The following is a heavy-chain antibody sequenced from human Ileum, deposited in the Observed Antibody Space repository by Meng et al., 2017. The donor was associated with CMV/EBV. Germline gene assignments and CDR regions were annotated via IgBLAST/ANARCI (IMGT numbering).Heavy chain of an antibody. D-gene: IGHD2-2*02. CDR3: AKDLRPYCSRDSCYTPSDS. CDR1: GYTFSSFG. J-gene: IGHJ4*02. V-gene: IGHV1-18*01. Sequence: ASVKVSCKTSGYTFSSFGITWVRQAPGQGLEWLGWISVYNGDTEYAQKFQDRVTMTTDTSTGTAFMELRSLKSDDTAVYYCAKDLRPYCSRDSCYTPSDSWGQGTLVTVSS. CDR2: ISVYNGDT.